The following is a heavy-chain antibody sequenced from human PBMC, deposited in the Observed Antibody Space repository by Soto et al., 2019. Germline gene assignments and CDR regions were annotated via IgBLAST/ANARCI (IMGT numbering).Heavy chain of an antibody. CDR3: ARDAGTGYYYGMDV. J-gene: IGHJ6*02. V-gene: IGHV3-11*06. CDR1: GFTFSDYY. Sequence: GGSLRLSCEASGFTFSDYYMNWVRQASGKGLEWVSYISNTGTYTNYADSVKGRFTMSRDYAKKSLYLQMDSLRVEDTAVYYCARDAGTGYYYGMDVWGQGTSVTVSS. CDR2: ISNTGTYT. D-gene: IGHD1-1*01.